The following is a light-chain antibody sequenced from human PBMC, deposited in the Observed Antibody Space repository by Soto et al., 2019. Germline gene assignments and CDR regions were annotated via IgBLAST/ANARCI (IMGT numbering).Light chain of an antibody. CDR1: QSISTY. CDR2: DAS. J-gene: IGKJ4*01. Sequence: EIVLTQSPATLSLSPGERATISCRASQSISTYLVWYQQKRGQAPRLLIYDASNRATDIPARFSGSGSGTDFTLTISSLEPDDFAVYYCQQSSNWPLTFGGGTKVDIK. CDR3: QQSSNWPLT. V-gene: IGKV3-11*01.